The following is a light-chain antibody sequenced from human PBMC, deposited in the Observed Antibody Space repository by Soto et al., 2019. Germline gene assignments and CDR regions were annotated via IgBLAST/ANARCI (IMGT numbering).Light chain of an antibody. V-gene: IGLV1-40*01. J-gene: IGLJ2*01. CDR3: QSYDSRLSGSV. CDR2: GNN. CDR1: RSNIGAGND. Sequence: QAVLTQPPSVSGAPGQRVTISCTGSRSNIGAGNDGHWYQQLPGTAPKLLIYGNNNLPSGVPDRFSGSKSGTSASLAITGRQAEDEADYYCQSYDSRLSGSVFGGGTKVTVL.